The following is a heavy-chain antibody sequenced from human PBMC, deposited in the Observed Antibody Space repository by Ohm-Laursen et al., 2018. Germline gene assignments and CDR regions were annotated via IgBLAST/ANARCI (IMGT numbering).Heavy chain of an antibody. J-gene: IGHJ6*02. D-gene: IGHD1-1*01. CDR1: GGSISSNY. CDR2: VHYSGST. V-gene: IGHV4-59*01. Sequence: TLSLTCTVSGGSISSNYWSWIRQSPGKGLEWIAYVHYSGSTNYNPSLESRVTISIDTSKNQFSLKLSSVTAADTAVYYCARVAMNGDSQLYYYGMDVWGQGTTVTVSS. CDR3: ARVAMNGDSQLYYYGMDV.